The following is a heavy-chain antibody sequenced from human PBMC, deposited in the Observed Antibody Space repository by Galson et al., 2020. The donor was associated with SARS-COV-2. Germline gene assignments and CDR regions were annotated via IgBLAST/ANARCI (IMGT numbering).Heavy chain of an antibody. D-gene: IGHD6-19*01. CDR1: GGSISGYY. J-gene: IGHJ4*02. Sequence: SETLSLTCAVYGGSISGYYWSWIRQTPGKGLEWIGDINHSGSPNYNPSLKSRVTISVDTSKNQFSLKLSSVTAADTAVYYCARGLYSSGWYGKRYYFDYWGQGTLVTVSS. V-gene: IGHV4-34*01. CDR2: INHSGSP. CDR3: ARGLYSSGWYGKRYYFDY.